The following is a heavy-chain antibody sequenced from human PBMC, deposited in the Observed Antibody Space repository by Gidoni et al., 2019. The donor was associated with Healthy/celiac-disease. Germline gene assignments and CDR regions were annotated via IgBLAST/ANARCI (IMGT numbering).Heavy chain of an antibody. D-gene: IGHD2-2*02. CDR1: GYTFTGYY. V-gene: IGHV1-2*02. Sequence: QVQLVQSGAEVKKPGASVKVSCKASGYTFTGYYMHWVRKAPGQGLEWMGWINPKSGGTNYAQKFQGRVTMTRDTSISTAYMELSRLRSDDTAVYYCARDNTADYWGQGTLVTVSS. J-gene: IGHJ4*02. CDR3: ARDNTADY. CDR2: INPKSGGT.